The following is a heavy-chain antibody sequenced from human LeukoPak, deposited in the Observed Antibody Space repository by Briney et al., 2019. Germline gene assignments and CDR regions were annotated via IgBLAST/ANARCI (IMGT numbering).Heavy chain of an antibody. D-gene: IGHD2-2*01. Sequence: SVKVSCKASGGTFSSYAISWVRQAPGQGLEWMGGIIPIFGTANYAQKFQGRVTITADKPTSTAYMELSSLRSEDTAVYYCARENCSSTSCWFDPWGQGTLVTVSS. CDR2: IIPIFGTA. V-gene: IGHV1-69*06. CDR1: GGTFSSYA. J-gene: IGHJ5*02. CDR3: ARENCSSTSCWFDP.